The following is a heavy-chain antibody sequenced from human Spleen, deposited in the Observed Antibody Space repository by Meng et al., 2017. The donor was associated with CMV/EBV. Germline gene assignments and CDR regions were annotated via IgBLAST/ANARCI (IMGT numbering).Heavy chain of an antibody. D-gene: IGHD2-2*02. Sequence: LSLTCAASGFTFSSYSMNWVRQAPGKGLEWVSSISSSSSYIYYADSVKGRFTISRDNAKNSLYLQMNSLRAEDTAVYYCARGGLGYCSSTSCYNGYWGQGTLVTVSS. CDR3: ARGGLGYCSSTSCYNGY. V-gene: IGHV3-21*01. J-gene: IGHJ4*02. CDR1: GFTFSSYS. CDR2: ISSSSSYI.